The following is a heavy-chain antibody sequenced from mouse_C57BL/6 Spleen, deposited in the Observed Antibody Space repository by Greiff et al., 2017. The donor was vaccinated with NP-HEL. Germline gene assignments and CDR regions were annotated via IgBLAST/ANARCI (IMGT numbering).Heavy chain of an antibody. Sequence: EVQLQQSGPELVKPGASVKISCKASGYTFTDYYMNWVKQSLGKSLEWIGDINPNNGGTSYNQKFKGKATLTVDKSSSTAYMELRSLTSEDSAVYYCARGGDFDYWGQGTTLTVSS. J-gene: IGHJ2*01. CDR3: ARGGDFDY. V-gene: IGHV1-26*01. CDR2: INPNNGGT. CDR1: GYTFTDYY.